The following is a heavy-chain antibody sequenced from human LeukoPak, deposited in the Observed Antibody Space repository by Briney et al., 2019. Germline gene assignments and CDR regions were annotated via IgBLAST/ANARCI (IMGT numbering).Heavy chain of an antibody. J-gene: IGHJ2*01. CDR2: IYYSEST. Sequence: SETLSLTCTVSGGSISSSSYYWRWLRHPPERGLEWIGSIYYSESTYYNPSLKSRVTISVDTSKNQFSLKLSSVTAADTAVYYCARHRFGELLHFDLWGRGTLVTVSS. D-gene: IGHD3-10*01. CDR3: ARHRFGELLHFDL. CDR1: GGSISSSSYY. V-gene: IGHV4-39*01.